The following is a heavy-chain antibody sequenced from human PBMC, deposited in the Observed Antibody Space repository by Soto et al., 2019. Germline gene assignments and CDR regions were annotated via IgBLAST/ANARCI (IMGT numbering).Heavy chain of an antibody. J-gene: IGHJ4*02. CDR3: ARCRDAFGFDS. CDR2: IHYRGRT. CDR1: GGSISTYY. Sequence: SETLSLTCTVSGGSISTYYWSWIRQPAGKGLEWIGYIHYRGRTSYNPSLQSRVSISLDTSGHHFSMQLTSVTAADTAVYYCARCRDAFGFDSWGQGTLVTVSS. V-gene: IGHV4-59*06. D-gene: IGHD2-15*01.